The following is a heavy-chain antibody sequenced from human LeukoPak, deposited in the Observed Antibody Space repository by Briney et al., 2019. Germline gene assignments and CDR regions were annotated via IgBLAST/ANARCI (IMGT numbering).Heavy chain of an antibody. V-gene: IGHV1-69*04. CDR3: ARDVFFGDILTGYPGMDV. CDR1: GGTFSSYA. J-gene: IGHJ6*02. D-gene: IGHD3-9*01. CDR2: IIPNLGIA. Sequence: SVKVSCKASGGTFSSYAISWVRQAPGQGLEWMGRIIPNLGIANYAQKFQGRVTITADKSTSTAYMELSSLRSEDTAVYYCARDVFFGDILTGYPGMDVWGQGTTVTVSS.